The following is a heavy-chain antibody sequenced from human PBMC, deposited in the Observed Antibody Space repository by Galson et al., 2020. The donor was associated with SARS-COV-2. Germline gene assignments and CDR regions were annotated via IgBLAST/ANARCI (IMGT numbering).Heavy chain of an antibody. V-gene: IGHV4-39*01. D-gene: IGHD1-26*01. CDR2: TYDSGST. CDR1: GGSISSSIYF. J-gene: IGHJ4*02. Sequence: SETLSLTCTVSGGSISSSIYFWGWIRQPPGKGLQWIVTTYDSGSTYYDPSLKSRLTISVDTSKNQFSLKLSSVTAADTAVYYCARHGRGELLFPFDYWGQGILVTVSS. CDR3: ARHGRGELLFPFDY.